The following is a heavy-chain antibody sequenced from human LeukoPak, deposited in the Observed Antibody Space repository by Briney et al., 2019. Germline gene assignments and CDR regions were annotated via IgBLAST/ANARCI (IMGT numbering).Heavy chain of an antibody. J-gene: IGHJ4*02. D-gene: IGHD2-15*01. Sequence: GGSLGLSCAASGFTFSSYGMHWVRQAPGKGLEWVAVISYDGSNKYYADSVKGRFTISRDNSKNTLYLQMNSLRAEDTAVYYCATVAAPVDDYWGQGTLVTVSS. CDR2: ISYDGSNK. V-gene: IGHV3-30*03. CDR1: GFTFSSYG. CDR3: ATVAAPVDDY.